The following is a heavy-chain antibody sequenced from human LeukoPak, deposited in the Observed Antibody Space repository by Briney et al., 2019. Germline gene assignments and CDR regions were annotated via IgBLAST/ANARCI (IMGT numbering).Heavy chain of an antibody. CDR3: AKSSYYYDSSGYYYRNAFDI. Sequence: GSVKVSCKASGYTFTSYDINWVRQATGQGLEWMGWMNPNSGNTGYAQKFQGRVTMTRNTSISTAYMELSSLRSEGTAVYYCAKSSYYYDSSGYYYRNAFDIWGQGTMVTVSS. D-gene: IGHD3-22*01. V-gene: IGHV1-8*01. CDR1: GYTFTSYD. CDR2: MNPNSGNT. J-gene: IGHJ3*02.